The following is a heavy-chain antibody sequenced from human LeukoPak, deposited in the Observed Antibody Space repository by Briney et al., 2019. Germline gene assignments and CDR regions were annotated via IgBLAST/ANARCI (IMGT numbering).Heavy chain of an antibody. D-gene: IGHD1-26*01. CDR2: ISSRGSVI. Sequence: GGSLRLSCATSGLTFSSSEMNWVRQAPGKGLGWVSYISSRGSVIYYADSVRGRFTISRDNAKNSLYLQMNSLRAEDTAVYYCAKWEYAFDIWGQGTMVTVSS. J-gene: IGHJ3*02. CDR3: AKWEYAFDI. CDR1: GLTFSSSE. V-gene: IGHV3-48*03.